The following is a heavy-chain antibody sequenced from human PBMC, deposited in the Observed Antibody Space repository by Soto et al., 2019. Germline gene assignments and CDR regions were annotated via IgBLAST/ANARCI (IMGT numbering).Heavy chain of an antibody. CDR3: AKGDNSNDYNYYGMDV. Sequence: AGGSLRLSCAASGFTFSSYGMHWVRQAPGKGLEWVAVISYDGSNKYYADSVKGRFTISRDNSKNTLNLQMNSLRAEDTAVYYCAKGDNSNDYNYYGMDVWGQGTTVTVSS. D-gene: IGHD1-1*01. CDR2: ISYDGSNK. CDR1: GFTFSSYG. J-gene: IGHJ6*02. V-gene: IGHV3-30*18.